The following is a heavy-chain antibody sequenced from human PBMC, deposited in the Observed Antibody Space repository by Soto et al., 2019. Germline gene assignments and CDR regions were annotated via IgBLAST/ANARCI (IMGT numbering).Heavy chain of an antibody. CDR1: GYTLNTYY. Sequence: ASVKVSCKASGYTLNTYYMHWVRQAPGQGPEWMGIINPRGGSTTYAQNFQDRVTMTRDTSSSTVYMELSSLRSEDTAVYYCARGGGFSPYYYNLDLWGQGNTVTVSS. CDR2: INPRGGST. V-gene: IGHV1-46*02. CDR3: ARGGGFSPYYYNLDL. J-gene: IGHJ6*02. D-gene: IGHD2-15*01.